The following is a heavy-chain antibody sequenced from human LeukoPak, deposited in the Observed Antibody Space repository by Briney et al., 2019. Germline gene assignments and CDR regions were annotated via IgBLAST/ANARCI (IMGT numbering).Heavy chain of an antibody. CDR3: ARRLKDYGDYEWFDP. J-gene: IGHJ5*02. V-gene: IGHV4-59*08. CDR1: GGSISSYY. D-gene: IGHD4-17*01. Sequence: SETLSLTCTVSGGSISSYYWSWIRRPPGKGLEWIGYIYYSGSTNYNPSLKSRVTISVDTSKNQFSLKLSSVTAADTAVYYCARRLKDYGDYEWFDPWGQGTLVTVSS. CDR2: IYYSGST.